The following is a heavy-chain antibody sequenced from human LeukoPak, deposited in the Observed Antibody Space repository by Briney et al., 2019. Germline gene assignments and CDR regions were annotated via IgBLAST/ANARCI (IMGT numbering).Heavy chain of an antibody. CDR2: ISSNGGST. CDR3: AREAVGAAIDY. Sequence: PGRSLRLSCAASGFTFSRHAMHWVRQAPGKGLEYVSAISSNGGSTYYGNSVKGRFTISRDNSKNTLYLQMGSLRTEDMAVYYCAREAVGAAIDYWGQGILVTVSS. V-gene: IGHV3-64*01. CDR1: GFTFSRHA. D-gene: IGHD1-26*01. J-gene: IGHJ4*02.